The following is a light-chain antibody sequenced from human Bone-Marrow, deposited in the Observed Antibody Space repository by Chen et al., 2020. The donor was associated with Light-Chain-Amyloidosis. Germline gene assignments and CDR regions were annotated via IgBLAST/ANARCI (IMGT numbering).Light chain of an antibody. J-gene: IGKJ3*01. Sequence: EIVLTQSPATLSLSPGERATLSCRASQSVSSYLAGYQQKPGQAPRLLMYDASNRATGIPARFSGSGSGTDFTLTISSLEPEDFAVYYCQQRSNWPPGFTFGPGTKVDIK. CDR1: QSVSSY. V-gene: IGKV3-11*01. CDR3: QQRSNWPPGFT. CDR2: DAS.